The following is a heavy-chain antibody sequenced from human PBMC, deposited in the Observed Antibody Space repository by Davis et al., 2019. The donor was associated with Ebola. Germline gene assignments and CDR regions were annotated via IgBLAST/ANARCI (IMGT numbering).Heavy chain of an antibody. CDR1: GASISTSNWWTRNDW. J-gene: IGHJ6*02. CDR2: IFYSGSSSYSGST. CDR3: ARFGYYRGYYGMDV. D-gene: IGHD3-3*01. Sequence: SETLSLTCAVSGASISTSNWWTRNDWWSWIRQSPGKGLEWIGNIFYSGSSSYSGSTNYHSSLKSRIFISVDTSKNQFSLKLSSVTAADTAVYYCARFGYYRGYYGMDVWGQGTTVTVSS. V-gene: IGHV4-61*05.